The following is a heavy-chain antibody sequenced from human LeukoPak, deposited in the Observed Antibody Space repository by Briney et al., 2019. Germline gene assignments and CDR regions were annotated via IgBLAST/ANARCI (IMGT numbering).Heavy chain of an antibody. CDR3: ARERSVVTAPIHPNSCGIEF. D-gene: IGHD2-2*02. V-gene: IGHV3-7*01. CDR1: GFTFSSYW. J-gene: IGHJ6*04. Sequence: GGSLRLSCAASGFTFSSYWMSWVRQAPGKGLEWVANIKQDGSEKYYVDSVKGRFTISRDNAKNSLYLQMNSLRAEDTAVYYCARERSVVTAPIHPNSCGIEFWGKGTTGT. CDR2: IKQDGSEK.